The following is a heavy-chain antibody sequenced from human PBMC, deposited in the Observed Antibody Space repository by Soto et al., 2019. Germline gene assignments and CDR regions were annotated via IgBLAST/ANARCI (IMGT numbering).Heavy chain of an antibody. CDR3: AREVNNYYGMDV. J-gene: IGHJ6*02. CDR1: GASISSDDYY. V-gene: IGHV4-30-4*01. Sequence: QVQLQESGPGLVKPSQTLSLTCSISGASISSDDYYWSWFRQPPGKGLEWIGYISYSGSTYYNPSLNSRITISVDTSKTQFSLILSSVTAAHTAVFYCAREVNNYYGMDVWGQGTTVTVSS. CDR2: ISYSGST.